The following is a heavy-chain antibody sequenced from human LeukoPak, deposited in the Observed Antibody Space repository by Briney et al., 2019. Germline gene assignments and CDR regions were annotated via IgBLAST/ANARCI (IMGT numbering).Heavy chain of an antibody. V-gene: IGHV5-51*01. CDR2: IYPGDSDT. CDR1: GYSFPNYW. Sequence: GESLKISCKGSGYSFPNYWIAWVRQMPGKGLEWMGIIYPGDSDTRYSPSFQGQVTISADKSISTAYLQWSSLKASDTAMYYCAKALSSVSYTPMDYWGQGTLVTVSS. CDR3: AKALSSVSYTPMDY. D-gene: IGHD1-26*01. J-gene: IGHJ4*02.